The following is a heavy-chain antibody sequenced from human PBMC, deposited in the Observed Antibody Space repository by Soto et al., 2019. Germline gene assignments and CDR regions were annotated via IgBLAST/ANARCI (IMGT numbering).Heavy chain of an antibody. CDR3: AKDWQDGESGYSLGHWLEP. J-gene: IGHJ5*02. V-gene: IGHV3-30*18. CDR2: ISYDGSNK. Sequence: GGSLRLSCAASGFTFSSYGMHWVRQAPGKGLEWVAVISYDGSNKYYADSVKGRFTISRDNSKNTLYLQMNSLRAEDTAVYYCAKDWQDGESGYSLGHWLEPWGQGTLVTGFS. D-gene: IGHD3-3*01. CDR1: GFTFSSYG.